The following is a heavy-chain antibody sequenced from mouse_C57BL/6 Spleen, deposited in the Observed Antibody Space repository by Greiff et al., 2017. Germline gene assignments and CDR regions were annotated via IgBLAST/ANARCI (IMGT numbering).Heavy chain of an antibody. D-gene: IGHD1-1*01. CDR2: IYPRSGNT. V-gene: IGHV1-81*01. CDR1: GYTFTSYG. Sequence: VQLQQSGAELARPGASVKLSCKASGYTFTSYGISWVKQRTGQGLEWIGEIYPRSGNTYYNEKFKGKATLTADQSSSTAYMELRSLTSEDSAVYICARPTVGGFAYWGQGTLVTVSA. J-gene: IGHJ3*01. CDR3: ARPTVGGFAY.